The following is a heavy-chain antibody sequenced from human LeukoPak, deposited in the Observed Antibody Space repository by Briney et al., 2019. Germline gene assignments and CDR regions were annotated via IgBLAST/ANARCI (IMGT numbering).Heavy chain of an antibody. CDR3: ARETPDYGDFPFDL. Sequence: SETLSLTCTVSGGSISSYYWSWIQQPAGKGLEWIGRIYTSGSTNYNPSLKSRVTMSVDTSKNQFSLKLSSVTAADTAVYYCARETPDYGDFPFDLWGRGTLVTVSS. CDR1: GGSISSYY. J-gene: IGHJ2*01. D-gene: IGHD4-17*01. V-gene: IGHV4-4*07. CDR2: IYTSGST.